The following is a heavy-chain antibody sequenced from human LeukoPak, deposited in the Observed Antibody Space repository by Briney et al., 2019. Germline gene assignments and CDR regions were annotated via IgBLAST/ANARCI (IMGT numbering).Heavy chain of an antibody. CDR2: IYHSGST. D-gene: IGHD2-21*02. J-gene: IGHJ5*02. Sequence: SETLSLTCTVSGGSISSSSYYWGWIRQPPGKGLEWIGSIYHSGSTYYNPSLKSRVTISVDTSKNQFSLKLSSVTAADTAVYYCARVTRGVTAILSWFDPWGQGTLVTVSS. CDR3: ARVTRGVTAILSWFDP. V-gene: IGHV4-39*07. CDR1: GGSISSSSYY.